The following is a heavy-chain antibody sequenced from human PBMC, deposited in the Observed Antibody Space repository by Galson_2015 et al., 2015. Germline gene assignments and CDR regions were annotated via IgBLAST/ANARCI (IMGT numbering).Heavy chain of an antibody. V-gene: IGHV5-51*01. Sequence: QSGAEVKKPGESLTISCMGSGYSFPNYWIGWVRQMPGKGLEWMGIIFCDDSDTRYSPSFQGQVTISADKSISTAYLQWNSLKASDTAIYFCARGNIYGNAFDFWGQGTMVTVSS. D-gene: IGHD5-18*01. J-gene: IGHJ3*01. CDR3: ARGNIYGNAFDF. CDR1: GYSFPNYW. CDR2: IFCDDSDT.